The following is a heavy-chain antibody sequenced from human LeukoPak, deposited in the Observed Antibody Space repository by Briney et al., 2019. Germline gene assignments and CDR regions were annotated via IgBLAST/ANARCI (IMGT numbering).Heavy chain of an antibody. D-gene: IGHD3-10*01. CDR1: GGSIHSYY. J-gene: IGHJ4*02. CDR2: IYYSGST. CDR3: ARGRLGGSGSYYNVLDY. Sequence: SETLSLTCSVSGGSIHSYYWSWIRQPPGKGLEWIGYIYYSGSTNYNPSLKSRVTISVDTSKDQFSLKLSSVTAADTAVYYCARGRLGGSGSYYNVLDYWGQGTLVTVSS. V-gene: IGHV4-59*01.